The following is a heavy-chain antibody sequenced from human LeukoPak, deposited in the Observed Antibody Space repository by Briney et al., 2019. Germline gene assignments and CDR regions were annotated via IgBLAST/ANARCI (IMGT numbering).Heavy chain of an antibody. CDR2: IRSKAYGGTT. D-gene: IGHD3-22*01. J-gene: IGHJ4*02. V-gene: IGHV3-49*04. Sequence: GGSLRLSCAASGFTFSSYGMHWVRQAPGKGLEWVGFIRSKAYGGTTEYAASVKGRFTISRDDSKSIAYLQMNSLKTEDTAVYYCTKYYYDSSGYYYSDYWGQGTLVTVSS. CDR1: GFTFSSYG. CDR3: TKYYYDSSGYYYSDY.